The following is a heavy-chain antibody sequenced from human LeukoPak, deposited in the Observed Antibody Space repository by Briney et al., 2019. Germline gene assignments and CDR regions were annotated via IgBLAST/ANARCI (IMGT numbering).Heavy chain of an antibody. CDR3: AREGAGSGWTYYSDY. CDR2: IYYTGST. Sequence: SETLSLTCAVSGGSIRNYFWSWVRQPPGKGLEWVGYIYYTGSTNYSPPLKSRVTISVDTSQNQFSLKLSSVTTADTAVYYCAREGAGSGWTYYSDYWGQGTLVTVSS. CDR1: GGSIRNYF. V-gene: IGHV4-59*01. J-gene: IGHJ4*02. D-gene: IGHD6-25*01.